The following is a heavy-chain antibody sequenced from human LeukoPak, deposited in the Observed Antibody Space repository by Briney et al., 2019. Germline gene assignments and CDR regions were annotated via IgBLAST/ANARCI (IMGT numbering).Heavy chain of an antibody. D-gene: IGHD3-10*01. CDR3: ARIYGSGSYRYFDY. CDR2: INHSGST. J-gene: IGHJ4*02. CDR1: GGSFSGYY. V-gene: IGHV4-34*01. Sequence: SETLSLTCAVYGGSFSGYYWSWIRQPPGKGLEWIGEINHSGSTNYNPSLESRVTISVDTSKNQFSLKLSSVTAADTAVYYCARIYGSGSYRYFDYWGQGTLVTVSS.